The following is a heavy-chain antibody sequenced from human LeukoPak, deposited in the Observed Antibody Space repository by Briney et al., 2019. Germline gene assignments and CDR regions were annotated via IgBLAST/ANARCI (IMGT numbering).Heavy chain of an antibody. CDR2: VNPNSGNT. V-gene: IGHV1-8*01. J-gene: IGHJ4*02. Sequence: ASVKVSCKASGYTFTSYDINWVRQATGRGLEWMGWVNPNSGNTGYAQKFQGRVTMTRNTSISTAYMELSSLRSEDTAVYYCARVGPSSGYYSLDYWGQGTLVTVSS. CDR1: GYTFTSYD. CDR3: ARVGPSSGYYSLDY. D-gene: IGHD3-22*01.